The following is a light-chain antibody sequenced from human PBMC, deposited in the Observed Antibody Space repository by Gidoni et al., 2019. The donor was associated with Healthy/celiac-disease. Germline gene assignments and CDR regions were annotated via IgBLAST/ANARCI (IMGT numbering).Light chain of an antibody. CDR1: QGISSY. CDR2: AAS. J-gene: IGKJ5*01. CDR3: QQLNSYPFIT. Sequence: DIQLTQSPPFLSASVGDRVTITCRASQGISSYLAWYQQKPGKAPKLLIYAASTLQSGVPSRFSGSGSGTEFTLTISSLQPEDFATYYCQQLNSYPFITFXQXTRLEIK. V-gene: IGKV1-9*01.